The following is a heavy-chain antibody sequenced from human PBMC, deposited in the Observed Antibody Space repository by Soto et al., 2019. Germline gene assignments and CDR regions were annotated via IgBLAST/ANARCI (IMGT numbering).Heavy chain of an antibody. J-gene: IGHJ4*02. D-gene: IGHD2-2*01. CDR3: ARARGCISTSCYWVFDY. CDR2: IIPIFGTA. V-gene: IGHV1-69*12. CDR1: GGTFSSYA. Sequence: QVQLVQSGAEVKKPGSSVKVSCKASGGTFSSYAISWVLQAPGQGLDWMGGIIPIFGTANYAQKFQGRVTITADESTRTAYMALSSLRSEDTAVYYCARARGCISTSCYWVFDYWGQGTLVTVSS.